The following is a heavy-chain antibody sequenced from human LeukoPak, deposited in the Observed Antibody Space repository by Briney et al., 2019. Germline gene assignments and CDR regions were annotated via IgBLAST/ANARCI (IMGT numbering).Heavy chain of an antibody. J-gene: IGHJ4*02. CDR3: ARQPQHEASFDY. Sequence: GGSLRLSCAASGFTFSSYAMSWVRQAPGKGLEWGSAISGSGGSTYYADSVKGRFTISRDNSKNTLYLQMNSLRAEDTAVYYCARQPQHEASFDYWGQGALVAVSS. CDR2: ISGSGGST. CDR1: GFTFSSYA. V-gene: IGHV3-23*01. D-gene: IGHD5-18*01.